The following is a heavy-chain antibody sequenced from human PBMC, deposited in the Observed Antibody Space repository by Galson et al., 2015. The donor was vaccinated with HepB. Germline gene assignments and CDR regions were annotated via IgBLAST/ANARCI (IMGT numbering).Heavy chain of an antibody. CDR2: IIPIFGTA. J-gene: IGHJ5*02. CDR1: GGTFSSYA. CDR3: ARGVRWLQRGHWFDP. V-gene: IGHV1-69*13. D-gene: IGHD5-24*01. Sequence: SVKVSCKASGGTFSSYAISWVRQAPGQGLEWMGGIIPIFGTANYAQKFQGRVTITADESTSTAYMELSSLRSGDTAVYYCARGVRWLQRGHWFDPWGQGTLVTVSS.